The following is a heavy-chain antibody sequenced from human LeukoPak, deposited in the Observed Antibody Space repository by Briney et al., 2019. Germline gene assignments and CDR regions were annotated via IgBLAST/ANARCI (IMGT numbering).Heavy chain of an antibody. Sequence: PGGSLRLSCAASGFIFSHYGMHWVRQAPGKGLEWVAVIQNDASTENFADSAKGRFTISRDNSKNTVFLQMNSLRVEDTAVYYCARELSQIVWGGLDYGGQGTLVSVSS. CDR3: ARELSQIVWGGLDY. CDR2: IQNDASTE. CDR1: GFIFSHYG. D-gene: IGHD2-21*01. J-gene: IGHJ4*02. V-gene: IGHV3-33*02.